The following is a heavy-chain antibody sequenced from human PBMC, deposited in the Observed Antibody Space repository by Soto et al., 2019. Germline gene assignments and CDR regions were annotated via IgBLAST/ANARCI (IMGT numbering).Heavy chain of an antibody. CDR1: GFTFSSYA. V-gene: IGHV3-23*01. J-gene: IGHJ4*02. D-gene: IGHD6-6*01. CDR2: ISGSGGNT. CDR3: AISLVARPYDY. Sequence: EVQLLESGGGLVQPGGSLRLSCAASGFTFSSYAMSWVRQAPGKGLEWVSAISGSGGNTYYADSVKGRFTISRDNSKNSLYLKMNSLRAEDTAVYYCAISLVARPYDYWGQGTLVTVSS.